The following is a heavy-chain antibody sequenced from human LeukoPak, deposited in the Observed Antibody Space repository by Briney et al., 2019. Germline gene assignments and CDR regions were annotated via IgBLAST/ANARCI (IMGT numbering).Heavy chain of an antibody. CDR2: IIPIFGTA. V-gene: IGHV1-69*13. CDR1: GGTFSSYA. Sequence: GASVKVSCKASGGTFSSYAISWVRQAPGQGLEWMGGIIPIFGTANYAQKFQGRVTITADESTSTAYMELSSLRSEDTAVYYCARSTRIVGATTSFDYWGQGTLVTVSS. D-gene: IGHD1-26*01. CDR3: ARSTRIVGATTSFDY. J-gene: IGHJ4*02.